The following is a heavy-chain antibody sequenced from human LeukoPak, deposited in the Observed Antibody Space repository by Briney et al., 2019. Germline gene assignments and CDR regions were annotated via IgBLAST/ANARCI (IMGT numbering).Heavy chain of an antibody. CDR3: AKNRLTAYYFDD. D-gene: IGHD2-21*02. V-gene: IGHV3-23*01. Sequence: PGGSLRLFCEASGFSFSSFAMNWVRPAPGKGLEWVAGIKSDSTLIYYAESAKGRFTVSRDNSRNTLYLQMNSLRAEDTAVYYCAKNRLTAYYFDDWGQGTLVTVSS. CDR1: GFSFSSFA. CDR2: IKSDSTLI. J-gene: IGHJ4*02.